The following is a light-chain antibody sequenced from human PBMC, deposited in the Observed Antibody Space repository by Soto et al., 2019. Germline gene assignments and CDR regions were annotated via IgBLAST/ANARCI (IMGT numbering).Light chain of an antibody. CDR2: KVS. CDR3: MQATQLRT. Sequence: EIVLTQTPLLSPVTLGQPASISCRSSRSLVASDGNAYLTWLHQRPGQPPRPLIYKVSQRLSGVPDRFSGSGAATDFTLHISRVAAEDVGTYFCMQATQLRTFGQGTRLEIK. V-gene: IGKV2-24*01. J-gene: IGKJ5*01. CDR1: RSLVASDGNAY.